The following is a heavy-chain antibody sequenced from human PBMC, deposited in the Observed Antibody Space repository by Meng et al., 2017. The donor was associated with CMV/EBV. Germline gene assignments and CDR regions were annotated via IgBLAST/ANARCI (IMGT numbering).Heavy chain of an antibody. V-gene: IGHV3-30*04. CDR3: ARDRRIAVAGKKYYYYYGMDV. CDR2: ISYDGSNK. J-gene: IGHJ6*02. Sequence: GESLKISCAASGFTFSSYAMHWVRQAPGKGLEWVAVISYDGSNKYYADSVKGRFTIYRDNSKNTLYLQMNSLRAEDTAVYYCARDRRIAVAGKKYYYYYGMDVWGQGTTVTVSS. CDR1: GFTFSSYA. D-gene: IGHD6-19*01.